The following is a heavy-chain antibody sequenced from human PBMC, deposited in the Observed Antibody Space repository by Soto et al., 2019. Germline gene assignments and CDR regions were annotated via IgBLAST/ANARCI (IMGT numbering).Heavy chain of an antibody. CDR2: ISYDGFNK. V-gene: IGHV3-30*18. CDR3: AEDGGYRNGPRVNYLDY. Sequence: GGSLRLSCAASGFTFSNYAMHWVRQAPGKGLEWVAVISYDGFNKNYGDSVKGQLTISRDNSKNTLYLQMNSLRAEDTAVYYCAEDGGYRNGPRVNYLDYWGQGT. J-gene: IGHJ4*02. CDR1: GFTFSNYA. D-gene: IGHD5-18*01.